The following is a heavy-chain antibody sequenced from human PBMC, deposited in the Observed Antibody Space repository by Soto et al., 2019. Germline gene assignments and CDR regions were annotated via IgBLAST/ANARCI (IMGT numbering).Heavy chain of an antibody. V-gene: IGHV4-31*03. CDR3: ARDHGSGSYYNDDPNWFDP. J-gene: IGHJ5*02. CDR2: IYYSGST. D-gene: IGHD3-10*01. Sequence: SETLSLTCTVSGGSISSGGYYWSWIRQHPGKGLGWIGYIYYSGSTYYNPSLKSRVTISVDTSKNQFSLKLSSVTAADTAVYYCARDHGSGSYYNDDPNWFDPWGQGTLVPVSS. CDR1: GGSISSGGYY.